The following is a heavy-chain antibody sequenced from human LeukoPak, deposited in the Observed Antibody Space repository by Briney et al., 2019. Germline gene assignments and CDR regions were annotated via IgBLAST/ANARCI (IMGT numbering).Heavy chain of an antibody. V-gene: IGHV1-18*01. CDR1: GYTFTSYG. CDR3: ASYGAVAGRRSYYFDY. CDR2: ISAYNGNT. J-gene: IGHJ4*02. D-gene: IGHD6-19*01. Sequence: GASVKVSCRASGYTFTSYGISWVQQAPGQGLAWMGWISAYNGNTNYAQKLQGRVTMTTDTSTSTAYMELRSLRSDDTAVYYCASYGAVAGRRSYYFDYWGQGTLVTVSS.